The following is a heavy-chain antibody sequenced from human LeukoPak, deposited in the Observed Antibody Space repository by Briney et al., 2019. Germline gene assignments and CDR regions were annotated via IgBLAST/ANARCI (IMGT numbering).Heavy chain of an antibody. J-gene: IGHJ6*03. CDR3: ARGNIRKKEYYYDSSGLLYYYYYYMDV. CDR1: GGTFSSYA. CDR2: IIPIFGTA. D-gene: IGHD3-22*01. V-gene: IGHV1-69*01. Sequence: ASVKVSCKASGGTFSSYAISWVRQAPGQGLEWMGGIIPIFGTANYAQKFQGRVTITADESTSTAYMELSSLRSEDTAVYYCARGNIRKKEYYYDSSGLLYYYYYYMDVWGKGTTVTGSS.